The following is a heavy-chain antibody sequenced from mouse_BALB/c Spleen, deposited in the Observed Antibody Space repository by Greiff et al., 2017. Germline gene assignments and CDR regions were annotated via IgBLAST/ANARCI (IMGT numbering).Heavy chain of an antibody. Sequence: VQLQQSGPGLVQPSQSLSITCTASGFSFTSYGVHWVRQSPGKGLEWLGVIWSGGSTDYNAAFISRLSISKDNSKTQVFFKMNSLQADDTAIYYCARIYYGNWYFDVWGEGTTVTVSA. D-gene: IGHD2-1*01. CDR1: GFSFTSYG. J-gene: IGHJ1*01. CDR3: ARIYYGNWYFDV. V-gene: IGHV2-4-1*01. CDR2: IWSGGST.